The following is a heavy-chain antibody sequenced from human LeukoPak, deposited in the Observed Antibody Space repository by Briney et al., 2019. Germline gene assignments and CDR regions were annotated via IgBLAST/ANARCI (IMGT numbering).Heavy chain of an antibody. CDR3: ARGAADSFDY. D-gene: IGHD6-13*01. J-gene: IGHJ4*02. CDR2: IYYSGST. Sequence: SETLSPTCTVSGGSISRYYWTWIRQPPGKGLEWIGYIYYSGSTNYNPSLKSRVTISVDTSKNQFSLKLTSVTAADTAVYYCARGAADSFDYWGQGTLVTVSS. V-gene: IGHV4-59*01. CDR1: GGSISRYY.